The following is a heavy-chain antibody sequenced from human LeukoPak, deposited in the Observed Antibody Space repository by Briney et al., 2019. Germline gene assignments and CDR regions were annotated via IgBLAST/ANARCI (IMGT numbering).Heavy chain of an antibody. D-gene: IGHD3-16*01. V-gene: IGHV1-18*01. CDR3: AKAPGKNWGDSYWFDP. Sequence: ASVKVSCKASGYTFISHGITWLRQAPGQGLEWMGWISLYNGNKKYAEKFQDRVSMTTDTSTSTAYTEVKSLRSDDTAVYYCAKAPGKNWGDSYWFDPWGQGTLVIVSS. CDR1: GYTFISHG. CDR2: ISLYNGNK. J-gene: IGHJ5*02.